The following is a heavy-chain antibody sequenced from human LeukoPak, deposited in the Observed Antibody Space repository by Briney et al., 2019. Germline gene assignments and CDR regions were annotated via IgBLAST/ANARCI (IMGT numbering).Heavy chain of an antibody. CDR3: ARDGTVDILTGCEYYYMDV. D-gene: IGHD3-9*01. V-gene: IGHV4-4*07. Sequence: SETLSPTCTVSGGSISSYYWSWIRQPAGKGLEWIGRIYTSGSTNYNPSLKSRVTMSVDTSKNQFSLKLSSVIAADTAVYYCARDGTVDILTGCEYYYMDVWGKGTTVTVSS. CDR1: GGSISSYY. CDR2: IYTSGST. J-gene: IGHJ6*03.